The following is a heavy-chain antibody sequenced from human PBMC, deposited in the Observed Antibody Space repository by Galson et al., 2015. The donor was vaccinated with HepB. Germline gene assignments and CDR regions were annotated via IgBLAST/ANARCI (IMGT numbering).Heavy chain of an antibody. D-gene: IGHD3-10*01. J-gene: IGHJ5*02. CDR2: IWYDGSNK. V-gene: IGHV3-33*06. CDR1: GFTFSSYG. Sequence: SLRLSCAASGFTFSSYGMHWVRQAPGKGLEWVAVIWYDGSNKYYADSVKGRFTISRDNSKNTLYLQINSLRAEDTAVYYCAKGNPGSGNWSDPWGQGTLVTVSS. CDR3: AKGNPGSGNWSDP.